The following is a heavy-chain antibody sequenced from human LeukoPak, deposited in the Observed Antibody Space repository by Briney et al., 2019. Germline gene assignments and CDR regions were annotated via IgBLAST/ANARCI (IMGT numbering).Heavy chain of an antibody. CDR2: IYYSGST. CDR1: GGSISSGGYS. Sequence: PSQTLSLTCAVSGGSISSGGYSWSWIRQPPGKGLEWIGSIYYSGSTYYNPSLKSRVTISVDTSKNQFSLKLSSVTAADTAVYYCARSIFGAPGWFDPWGQGTLVTVSS. J-gene: IGHJ5*02. CDR3: ARSIFGAPGWFDP. V-gene: IGHV4-30-2*03. D-gene: IGHD3-3*01.